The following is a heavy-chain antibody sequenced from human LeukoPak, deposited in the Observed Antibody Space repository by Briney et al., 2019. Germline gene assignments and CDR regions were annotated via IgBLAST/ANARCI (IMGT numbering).Heavy chain of an antibody. V-gene: IGHV3-9*01. CDR1: GFTFDDYA. CDR2: ISWNSGSI. CDR3: ARDGPISMVRGVIITTPYYYYYGMDV. Sequence: PGRSLRLSCAASGFTFDDYAMHWVRQAPGKGLEWVSGISWNSGSIGYADSVKGRFTISRDNSKNTLYLQMNSLRAEDTAVYYCARDGPISMVRGVIITTPYYYYYGMDVWGQGTTVTVSS. J-gene: IGHJ6*02. D-gene: IGHD3-10*01.